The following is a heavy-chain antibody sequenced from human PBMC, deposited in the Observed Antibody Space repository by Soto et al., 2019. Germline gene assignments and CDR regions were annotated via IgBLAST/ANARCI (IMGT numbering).Heavy chain of an antibody. CDR3: ARALGVDYGSGSSYYYYGMDV. J-gene: IGHJ6*02. V-gene: IGHV1-69*13. D-gene: IGHD3-10*01. Sequence: SVKVSCKASGGTFSSYAISWVRQAPGQGLEWMGGIIPIFGTANYAQKFQGRVTITADESTSTAYMKLSSLRSEDTAVYYCARALGVDYGSGSSYYYYGMDVWGQGTTVTVSS. CDR2: IIPIFGTA. CDR1: GGTFSSYA.